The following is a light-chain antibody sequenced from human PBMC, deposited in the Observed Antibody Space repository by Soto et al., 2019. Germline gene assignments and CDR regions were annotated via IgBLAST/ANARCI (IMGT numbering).Light chain of an antibody. CDR3: SSYKSSNTLV. CDR1: SEDVGGYNY. V-gene: IGLV2-14*01. Sequence: QSVLTQPASVSGSPGQSITISCSGTSEDVGGYNYVSWYQHHPGKAPKLMIYEVTNRPSGLSNRFSGSKSGSTASLTISGLQDDEEPASYCSSYKSSNTLVFGTGTKVTVL. CDR2: EVT. J-gene: IGLJ1*01.